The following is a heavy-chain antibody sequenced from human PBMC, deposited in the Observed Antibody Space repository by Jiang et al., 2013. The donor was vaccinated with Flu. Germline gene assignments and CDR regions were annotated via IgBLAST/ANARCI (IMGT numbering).Heavy chain of an antibody. D-gene: IGHD3-22*01. J-gene: IGHJ4*02. CDR3: ARGGYYYDSSGYYSSDFDY. CDR2: ISYDGSNK. Sequence: QLLESGGGVVQPGRSLRLSCAASGFTFSSYAMHWVRQAPGKGLEWVAVISYDGSNKYYADSVKGRFTISRDNSKNTLYLQMNSLRAEDTAVYYCARGGYYYDSSGYYSSDFDYWGQGTLVTVSS. V-gene: IGHV3-30*04. CDR1: GFTFSSYA.